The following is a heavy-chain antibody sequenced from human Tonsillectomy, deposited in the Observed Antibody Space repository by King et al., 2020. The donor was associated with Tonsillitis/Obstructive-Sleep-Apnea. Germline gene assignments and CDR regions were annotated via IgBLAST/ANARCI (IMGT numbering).Heavy chain of an antibody. CDR1: GGSISSYY. V-gene: IGHV4-59*01. CDR3: ARVGIYTVTTSRYFDL. CDR2: IYYTGST. J-gene: IGHJ2*01. Sequence: QLQESGPGLVKPSETLSLTCTVSGGSISSYYWSWIRQPPGKGLECIGYIYYTGSTNYNPSLKSRVTISVDTSKNQFSLKLTSVTAADTAVYYFARVGIYTVTTSRYFDLWGRGTLVTVSS. D-gene: IGHD4-17*01.